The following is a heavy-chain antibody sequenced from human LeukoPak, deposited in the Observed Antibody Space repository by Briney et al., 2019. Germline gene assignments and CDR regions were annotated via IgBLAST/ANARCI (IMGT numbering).Heavy chain of an antibody. Sequence: ASVKVSCKASGYTFTSYGISWVRQAPGQGREWMGWISAYNGNTNYAQKLQGRVTMTTDTSTSTAYMELRSLRSDDTAVYYCARGVGGAIAVAGTFDYWGQGTLVTVSS. V-gene: IGHV1-18*01. CDR3: ARGVGGAIAVAGTFDY. D-gene: IGHD6-19*01. J-gene: IGHJ4*02. CDR2: ISAYNGNT. CDR1: GYTFTSYG.